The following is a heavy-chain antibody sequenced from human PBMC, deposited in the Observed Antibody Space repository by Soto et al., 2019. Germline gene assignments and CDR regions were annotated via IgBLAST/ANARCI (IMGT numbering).Heavy chain of an antibody. V-gene: IGHV1-8*01. J-gene: IGHJ6*03. CDR2: MNPNSGNT. D-gene: IGHD2-2*01. CDR1: GYTFTSYD. CDR3: AGGSCICTSCSVYHYYYYMDV. Sequence: ASVKVSCKASGYTFTSYDINWVRQATGQGLEWMGWMNPNSGNTGYAQKFQGRVTMTRNTSISTAYMELSSLRSEDTAVYYCAGGSCICTSCSVYHYYYYMDVWGKGTTVTVSS.